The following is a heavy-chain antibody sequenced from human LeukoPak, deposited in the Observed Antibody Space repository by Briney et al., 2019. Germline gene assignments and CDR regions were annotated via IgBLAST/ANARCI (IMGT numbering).Heavy chain of an antibody. CDR1: GFSLSTSGMC. V-gene: IGHV2-70*11. J-gene: IGHJ4*02. CDR3: ARRSWYLGAFDD. CDR2: IDWDDDK. Sequence: SGPALVKPTQTLTLTCTFSGFSLSTSGMCVSWIRQPPGKALEWLARIDWDDDKYYSTSLKTRLTISKDTSKNQVVLTMTNMDPVDTATYYCARRSWYLGAFDDWGQGTLVTVSS. D-gene: IGHD6-13*01.